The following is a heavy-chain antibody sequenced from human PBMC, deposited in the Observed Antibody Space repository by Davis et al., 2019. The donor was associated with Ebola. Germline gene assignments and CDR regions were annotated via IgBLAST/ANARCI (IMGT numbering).Heavy chain of an antibody. V-gene: IGHV3-48*01. CDR1: GFSFNNYW. Sequence: GGSLRLSCAASGFSFNNYWMHWVRQAPGKGLEWVSHISGSSNIIYYADSVKGRSTISRDNSKNTLYLQMNSLRAEDTAVYYCAKKSGYYGSGSQYYFDYWGQGTLVTVSS. CDR2: ISGSSNII. D-gene: IGHD3-10*01. CDR3: AKKSGYYGSGSQYYFDY. J-gene: IGHJ4*02.